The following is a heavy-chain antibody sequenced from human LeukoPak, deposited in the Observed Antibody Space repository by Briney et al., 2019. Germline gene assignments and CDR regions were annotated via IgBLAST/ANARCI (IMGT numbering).Heavy chain of an antibody. J-gene: IGHJ4*02. V-gene: IGHV4-39*07. CDR2: VDYSGGT. D-gene: IGHD2-15*01. CDR1: GGSIGSSSYY. Sequence: SETLSLTCTVSGGSIGSSSYYWGWIRQSPGKGLEWIGSVDYSGGTYYHPSLKTRVTMSVDTSKNQFSLRLRSVSAADTAMYYCARDSRYCNGGNCHLRFDYWGQGILVTVSS. CDR3: ARDSRYCNGGNCHLRFDY.